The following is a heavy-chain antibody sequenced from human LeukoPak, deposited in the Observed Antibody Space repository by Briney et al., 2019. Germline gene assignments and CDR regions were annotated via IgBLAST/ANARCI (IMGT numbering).Heavy chain of an antibody. CDR3: ARYSSGWYEDY. V-gene: IGHV4-59*01. J-gene: IGHJ4*02. Sequence: SETLSLTCTVSGGSISSYYWSWIRQPPGKGLEWTGYIYYSGSTNYNPSLKSRVTISVDTSKNQFSLKLSSVTAADTAVYYCARYSSGWYEDYWGQGTLVTVSS. CDR1: GGSISSYY. CDR2: IYYSGST. D-gene: IGHD6-19*01.